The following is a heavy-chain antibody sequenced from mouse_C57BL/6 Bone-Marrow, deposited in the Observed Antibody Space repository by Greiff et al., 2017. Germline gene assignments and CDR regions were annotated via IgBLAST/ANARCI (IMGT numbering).Heavy chain of an antibody. CDR2: INPNNGGT. J-gene: IGHJ3*01. V-gene: IGHV1-18*01. D-gene: IGHD1-1*01. Sequence: VQLKQSGPELVKPGASVKIPCKASGYTFTAYNMDWVKQSHGKSLEWIGDINPNNGGTIYNQKFKGKATLTVDKSSSTAYMELRSLTSEDTAVYYCAITTVVATRFAYWGQGTLVTVSA. CDR1: GYTFTAYN. CDR3: AITTVVATRFAY.